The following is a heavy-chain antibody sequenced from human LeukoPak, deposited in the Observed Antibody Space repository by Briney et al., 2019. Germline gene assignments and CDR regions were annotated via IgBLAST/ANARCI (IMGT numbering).Heavy chain of an antibody. Sequence: GGSLRLSCVASGITFSTYAMSWVRQAPGKGLEWVSVISSSGSSTYYADSVKGRFTISRDNSKNTLYLQMNSLRAEDTAVYYCARGAGYNYPYYFDYWGQGTLVTVSS. CDR2: ISSSGSST. CDR1: GITFSTYA. J-gene: IGHJ4*02. D-gene: IGHD5-24*01. V-gene: IGHV3-23*01. CDR3: ARGAGYNYPYYFDY.